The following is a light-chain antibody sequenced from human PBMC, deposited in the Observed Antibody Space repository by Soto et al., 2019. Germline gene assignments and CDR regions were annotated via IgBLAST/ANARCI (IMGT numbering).Light chain of an antibody. V-gene: IGLV2-14*01. Sequence: QSALTQPASVSGSPGQSITISCTGTSSDVGGYNYVSWYQQHPGKAPKLMIYDVSNRPSGVSNRFSGSKSGNTASLTISGLHDDDAAYYCSSSYTSSRPLVVFGGGTKLTVL. CDR3: SSYTSSRPLVV. CDR1: SSDVGGYNY. J-gene: IGLJ2*01. CDR2: DVS.